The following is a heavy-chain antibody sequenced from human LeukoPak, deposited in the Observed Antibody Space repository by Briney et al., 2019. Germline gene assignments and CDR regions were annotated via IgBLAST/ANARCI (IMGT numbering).Heavy chain of an antibody. CDR2: MNPNSGNT. V-gene: IGHV1-8*03. CDR1: GYTFTSYD. J-gene: IGHJ4*02. Sequence: ASVKVSCKASGYTFTSYDINWVRQATGQGLEWMGWMNPNSGNTGYAQKFQGRVTITRNTSISTAYMELSSLRSEDTAVYYCARRGDYYDSSGYYSPVYYFDYWGQGTLVTVSS. D-gene: IGHD3-22*01. CDR3: ARRGDYYDSSGYYSPVYYFDY.